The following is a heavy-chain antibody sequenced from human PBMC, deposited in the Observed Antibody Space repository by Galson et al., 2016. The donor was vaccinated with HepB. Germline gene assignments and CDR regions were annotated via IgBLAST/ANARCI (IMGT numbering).Heavy chain of an antibody. D-gene: IGHD3-10*01. CDR1: GFTFSTSG. Sequence: SLRLSCAASGFTFSTSGMHWVRQAPGKGLEWVAVIWYDGSKKYYADSVRGRFTISRDNSKNTLCLQMNSLKVEDTAVYYCAKRAYYGSGRNGGGMDVWGQGTTVTVSS. J-gene: IGHJ6*02. V-gene: IGHV3-33*06. CDR3: AKRAYYGSGRNGGGMDV. CDR2: IWYDGSKK.